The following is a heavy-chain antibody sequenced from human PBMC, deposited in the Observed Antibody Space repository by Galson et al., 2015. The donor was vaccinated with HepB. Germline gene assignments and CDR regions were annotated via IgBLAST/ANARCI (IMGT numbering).Heavy chain of an antibody. CDR3: AREFSDAFDI. V-gene: IGHV3-33*01. CDR2: IWYDRNNK. J-gene: IGHJ3*02. Sequence: SLRLSCAASAFTFSSYAIHWVRQAPGKGLEWVSVIWYDRNNKYYADSVRGRFTISKDNSKSTVYLQMNSLRAEGTAVYFCAREFSDAFDIWGQGTTVTVSS. CDR1: AFTFSSYA.